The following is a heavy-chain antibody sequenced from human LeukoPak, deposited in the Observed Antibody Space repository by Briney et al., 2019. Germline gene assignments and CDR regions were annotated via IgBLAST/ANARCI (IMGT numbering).Heavy chain of an antibody. CDR3: ASPIAAAGSRYYYYYYGLDV. CDR2: IYYSGNT. D-gene: IGHD6-13*01. CDR1: GGSVSSSSYY. J-gene: IGHJ6*02. Sequence: PSETLSLTCTVSGGSVSSSSYYWGWIRQPPGKGLEWIGSIYYSGNTYYNPSLKSRVTISVDTSKNQFSLKLSSVTAADTAVYYCASPIAAAGSRYYYYYYGLDVWGQGTTVTVSS. V-gene: IGHV4-39*01.